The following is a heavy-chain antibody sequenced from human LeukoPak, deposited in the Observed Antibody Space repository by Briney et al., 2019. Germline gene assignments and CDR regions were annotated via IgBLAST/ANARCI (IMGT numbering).Heavy chain of an antibody. CDR1: GGSISSYY. Sequence: SETLSLTCTVSGGSISSYYWSWIRQPAGKGLEWIGRIYTSGSTNYNPSLKSRVTMSVDTSKNQFSLKLSSVTAADTAVYYCARVDYDYVWGSHRPVDYWGQGTLATVSS. D-gene: IGHD3-16*01. J-gene: IGHJ4*02. V-gene: IGHV4-4*07. CDR2: IYTSGST. CDR3: ARVDYDYVWGSHRPVDY.